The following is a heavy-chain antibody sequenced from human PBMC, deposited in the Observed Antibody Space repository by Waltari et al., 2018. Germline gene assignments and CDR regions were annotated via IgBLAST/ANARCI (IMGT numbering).Heavy chain of an antibody. Sequence: QVQLQQWGAGLLKPSETLSLTCAAYGGSFSGYYWNWIRQPPGKGLEWIGEINHSGSTNYNPSLKSRVTISVDTSKNQFSLKLSSVTAADTAVYYCARGGWLRQFTYWGQGTLVTVSS. V-gene: IGHV4-34*01. D-gene: IGHD5-12*01. CDR2: INHSGST. J-gene: IGHJ4*02. CDR3: ARGGWLRQFTY. CDR1: GGSFSGYY.